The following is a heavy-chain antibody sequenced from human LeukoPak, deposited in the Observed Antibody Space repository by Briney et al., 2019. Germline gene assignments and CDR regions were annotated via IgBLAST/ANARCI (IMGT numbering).Heavy chain of an antibody. V-gene: IGHV1-69*04. D-gene: IGHD4/OR15-4a*01. CDR1: GYTFTGYY. Sequence: ASVKVSCKASGYTFTGYYMHWVRQAPGQGLEWMGRIIPILGIANYAQKFQGRVTITADKSTSTAYMELSSLRSEDTAVYFVARDTGATVDYWGQGTLVTVSS. CDR2: IIPILGIA. J-gene: IGHJ4*02. CDR3: ARDTGATVDY.